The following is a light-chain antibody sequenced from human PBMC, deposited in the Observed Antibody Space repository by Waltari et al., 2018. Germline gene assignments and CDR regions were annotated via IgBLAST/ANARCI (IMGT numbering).Light chain of an antibody. V-gene: IGLV2-23*02. CDR1: SSDVGTYNL. J-gene: IGLJ3*02. Sequence: QSALTQPASVSGSPRQSIPISCTGSSSDVGTYNLVSWYQQYPGKAPKLMIYEVNKRPSVISNRFSGSKSGNTASLRISGLQAGDEADYYCCSYAGDSIWVFGGGTKLTVL. CDR3: CSYAGDSIWV. CDR2: EVN.